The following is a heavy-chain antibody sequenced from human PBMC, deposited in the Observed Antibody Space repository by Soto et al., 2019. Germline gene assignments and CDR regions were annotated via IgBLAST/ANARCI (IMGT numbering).Heavy chain of an antibody. CDR1: GYTFTSYY. J-gene: IGHJ3*02. CDR3: ATTYYDSSGTRGDAFDI. V-gene: IGHV1-46*01. D-gene: IGHD3-22*01. Sequence: ASVKVSCKASGYTFTSYYRHWARQAPGQGLEWMGIINPSGGSTSYAQKFQGRVTMTRDTSTSTVYMELSSLRSEDTAVYYCATTYYDSSGTRGDAFDIWGHGTMVTHSS. CDR2: INPSGGST.